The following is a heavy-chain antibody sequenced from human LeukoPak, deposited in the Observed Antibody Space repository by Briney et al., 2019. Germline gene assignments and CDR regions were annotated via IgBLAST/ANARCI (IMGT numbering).Heavy chain of an antibody. Sequence: GGSLRLSCAASGFTFSSYWMSWVRQAPGKGLEWVANIKQEGSEKYYVDSVKGRFTISRDNAKNSLYLQMNSLRAEDTAVYYCARVQGYYYASGSSYYFDYWGQGTLVTVSS. J-gene: IGHJ4*02. CDR1: GFTFSSYW. CDR3: ARVQGYYYASGSSYYFDY. D-gene: IGHD3-10*01. V-gene: IGHV3-7*01. CDR2: IKQEGSEK.